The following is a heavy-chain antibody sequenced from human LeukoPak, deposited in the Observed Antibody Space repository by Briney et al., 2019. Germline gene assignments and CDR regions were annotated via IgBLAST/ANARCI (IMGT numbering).Heavy chain of an antibody. J-gene: IGHJ5*02. CDR1: GGSISSHY. CDR2: IYYSGST. V-gene: IGHV4-59*11. Sequence: SETLSLTCTVSGGSISSHYWSWIRQPPGKGLEWIGYIYYSGSTNYNPSLKSRVTISVDTSKNQFSLKLSSVTAADTAVYYCARMLADTAMVNWFDPWGQGTLVTVSS. CDR3: ARMLADTAMVNWFDP. D-gene: IGHD5-18*01.